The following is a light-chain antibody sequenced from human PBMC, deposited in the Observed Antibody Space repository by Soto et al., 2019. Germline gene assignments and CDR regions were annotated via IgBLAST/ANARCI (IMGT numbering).Light chain of an antibody. Sequence: GDRVTITCRASETISIWLAWYQQKEGKAPKLLMYDASTSESGVPPRVSGSRSGTEFSLTISSLQPDDCGTYYCQQYHSFFSVTFGQGTRWIS. CDR1: ETISIW. J-gene: IGKJ1*01. CDR3: QQYHSFFSVT. CDR2: DAS. V-gene: IGKV1-5*01.